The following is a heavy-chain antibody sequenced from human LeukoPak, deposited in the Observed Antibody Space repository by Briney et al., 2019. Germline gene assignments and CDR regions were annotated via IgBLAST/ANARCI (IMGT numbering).Heavy chain of an antibody. J-gene: IGHJ4*02. CDR1: GFTFGDYA. Sequence: GGSLRLSCTASGFTFGDYAMSWVRQAPGKGLEWVGFIRSKAYGGTTEYAASVKGIFTISRDDSKSIAYLQMNSLKTEDTAVYYCTRCHDYVWGSYRPFDYWGQGTLVTVSS. D-gene: IGHD3-16*02. CDR3: TRCHDYVWGSYRPFDY. V-gene: IGHV3-49*04. CDR2: IRSKAYGGTT.